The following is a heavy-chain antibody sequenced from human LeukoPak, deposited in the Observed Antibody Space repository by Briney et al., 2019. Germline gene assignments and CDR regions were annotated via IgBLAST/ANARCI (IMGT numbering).Heavy chain of an antibody. J-gene: IGHJ4*02. Sequence: SETLSLTCAVYGGPFSGYYWSWIRQPPGKGLEWIGEINHSGSTNYNPSLKSRVTISVDTSKNQFSLKLSSVTAADTAVYYCARASGSYHDYWGQGTLVTVSS. V-gene: IGHV4-34*01. CDR3: ARASGSYHDY. CDR2: INHSGST. CDR1: GGPFSGYY. D-gene: IGHD1-26*01.